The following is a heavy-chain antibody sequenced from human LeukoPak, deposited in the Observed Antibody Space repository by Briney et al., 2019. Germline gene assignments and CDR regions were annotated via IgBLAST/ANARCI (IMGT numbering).Heavy chain of an antibody. CDR1: GFSLSTSGVG. CDR3: AHRLHDTAMATDFDY. D-gene: IGHD5-18*01. CDR2: IYWDDDK. J-gene: IGHJ4*02. Sequence: SGPTLVNPTQTLTLTCTFSGFSLSTSGVGVGWIRQPPGKALEWLAVIYWDDDKRYSPSLKSRLTITKDTSKNQVVLTMTNMDPVDTATYYCAHRLHDTAMATDFDYWGQGTLVTVSS. V-gene: IGHV2-5*02.